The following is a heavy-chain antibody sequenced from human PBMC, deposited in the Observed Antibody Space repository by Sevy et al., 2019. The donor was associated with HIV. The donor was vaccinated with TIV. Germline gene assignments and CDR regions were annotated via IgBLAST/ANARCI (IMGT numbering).Heavy chain of an antibody. V-gene: IGHV4-59*01. CDR1: GGSIGSYY. Sequence: SETLSLTCTVSGGSIGSYYWSWIRQPPGKGLEWIGYIYYSGSTNYNPSLKSRVTISVDTSKNQFSLKLSSVTAADTAVYYCAREGIAVAGNWFDPWGQGTLVTVSS. D-gene: IGHD6-19*01. CDR2: IYYSGST. CDR3: AREGIAVAGNWFDP. J-gene: IGHJ5*02.